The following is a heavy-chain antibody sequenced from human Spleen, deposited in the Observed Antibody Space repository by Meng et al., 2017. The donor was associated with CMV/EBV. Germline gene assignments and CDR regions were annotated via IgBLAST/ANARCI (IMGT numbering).Heavy chain of an antibody. CDR1: GFTFSSYG. CDR2: IRYDGSNK. J-gene: IGHJ4*02. V-gene: IGHV3-30*02. CDR3: ANTVGSTTYPRDY. Sequence: GESLKISCAASGFTFSSYGMHWVRQAPGKGLEWVAFIRYDGSNKYYADSVKGRFTISRDNSKNTVYLQMNSLRAEDTAVYYCANTVGSTTYPRDYWGQGTLVTVSS. D-gene: IGHD2-2*01.